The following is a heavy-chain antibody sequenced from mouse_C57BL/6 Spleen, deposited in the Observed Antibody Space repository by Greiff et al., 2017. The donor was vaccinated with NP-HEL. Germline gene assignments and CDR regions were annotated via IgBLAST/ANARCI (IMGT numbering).Heavy chain of an antibody. J-gene: IGHJ2*01. D-gene: IGHD2-5*01. Sequence: DVQLQESGGGLVQPGGSMKLSCVASGFTFSNYWMNWVRQSPEKGLEWVAQIRLKSDNYATHYAESVKGRFTISRDDSKSSVYLQMNNLRAEDTGIYYCTSRSNYDYWGQGTTLTVSS. CDR2: IRLKSDNYAT. CDR3: TSRSNYDY. CDR1: GFTFSNYW. V-gene: IGHV6-3*01.